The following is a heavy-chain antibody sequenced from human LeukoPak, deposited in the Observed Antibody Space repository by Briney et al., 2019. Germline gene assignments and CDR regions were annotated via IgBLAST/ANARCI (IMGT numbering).Heavy chain of an antibody. CDR1: GNTFTNYY. CDR3: VREFRGGYFDY. CDR2: INPDGIST. Sequence: ASVKVFCKASGNTFTNYYVHWVRQAPGQGLEWLGLINPDGISTNYAQRSLGRVTMTRDTSTGIVYMELSSLISDDTALYYCVREFRGGYFDYWGQGTLVTVSS. D-gene: IGHD3-10*01. V-gene: IGHV1-46*01. J-gene: IGHJ4*02.